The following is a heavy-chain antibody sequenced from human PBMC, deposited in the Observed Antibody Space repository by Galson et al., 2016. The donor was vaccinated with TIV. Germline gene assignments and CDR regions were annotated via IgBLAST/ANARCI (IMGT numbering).Heavy chain of an antibody. CDR2: IKEDGTEK. Sequence: SLRLSCAASGITSRSYWLSWVRQAPGKGLEWVANIKEDGTEKYYVDSVKGRFTISRDNNAKNSLYLQMNSLRDEDTAAYYCARDSSGWSFDYWGQGTLVTVSS. D-gene: IGHD6-19*01. V-gene: IGHV3-7*01. CDR1: GITSRSYW. CDR3: ARDSSGWSFDY. J-gene: IGHJ4*02.